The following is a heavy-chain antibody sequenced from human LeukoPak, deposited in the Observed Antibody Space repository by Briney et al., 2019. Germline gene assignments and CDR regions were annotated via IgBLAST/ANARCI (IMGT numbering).Heavy chain of an antibody. V-gene: IGHV4-39*07. D-gene: IGHD5-18*01. CDR1: GGSISTSNYY. Sequence: SETLSLTCTVSGGSISTSNYYWGWIRQPPGKGLEWIGNIFYSGSTYYSPSVKSRVTISLDTSRNQFSLKLNSVTAADTAVYYCAATLLQPYAFDIWGQGTMVTVSS. CDR3: AATLLQPYAFDI. CDR2: IFYSGST. J-gene: IGHJ3*02.